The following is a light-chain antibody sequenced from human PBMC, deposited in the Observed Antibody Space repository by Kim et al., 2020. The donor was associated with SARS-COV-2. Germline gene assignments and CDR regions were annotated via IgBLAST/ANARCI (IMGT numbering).Light chain of an antibody. CDR1: YD. CDR2: GNN. CDR3: QSYDSSLSVI. V-gene: IGLV1-40*01. Sequence: YDIHWYQQLPGTAPKLLISGNNNRPSGVPDRFSGSKSGTSASLAITGLQAEDEADYFCQSYDSSLSVIFGGGTQLTVL. J-gene: IGLJ2*01.